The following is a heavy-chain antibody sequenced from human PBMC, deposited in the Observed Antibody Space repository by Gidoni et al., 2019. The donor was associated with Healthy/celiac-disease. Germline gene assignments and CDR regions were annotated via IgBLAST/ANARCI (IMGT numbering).Heavy chain of an antibody. CDR2: IYYSGST. V-gene: IGHV4-59*08. Sequence: QVQLQESGPGLVKPSETLSLTCTVPGGSISRYYWSWIRQPPGKGLEWIGYIYYSGSTNYNPSLKSRVTISVDTSKNQFSLKLSSVTAADTAVYYCARLDTYLGATTFFRAFDIWGQGTMVTVSS. D-gene: IGHD1-26*01. CDR1: GGSISRYY. J-gene: IGHJ3*02. CDR3: ARLDTYLGATTFFRAFDI.